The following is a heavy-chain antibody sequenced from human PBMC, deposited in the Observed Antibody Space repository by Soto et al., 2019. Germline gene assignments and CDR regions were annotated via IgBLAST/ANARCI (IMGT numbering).Heavy chain of an antibody. Sequence: ASVKVSCKASGYTFTDYFMHWVRQANGQGLEWMGWMNPNSGNTGYAEKFQGRVSMTRNTSISTAYMELSSLGPEDSALYYCARWGKTPAAGPNFDYWGQGTLVTVSS. CDR3: ARWGKTPAAGPNFDY. CDR1: GYTFTDYF. V-gene: IGHV1-8*02. D-gene: IGHD6-13*01. CDR2: MNPNSGNT. J-gene: IGHJ4*02.